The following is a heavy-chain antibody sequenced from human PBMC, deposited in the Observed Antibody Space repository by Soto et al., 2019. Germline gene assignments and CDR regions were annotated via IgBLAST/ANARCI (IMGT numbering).Heavy chain of an antibody. J-gene: IGHJ4*02. D-gene: IGHD3-9*01. Sequence: GGSLRLSCAASGFTFSSYAMSWVRQAPGKGLEWVSAISGSGGSTYYADSVKGRFTISRDNSKNTLYLQMNSLRAEDTAVYCCAKVPSYYDILTGYFDYWGQGTLVTVSS. V-gene: IGHV3-23*01. CDR1: GFTFSSYA. CDR2: ISGSGGST. CDR3: AKVPSYYDILTGYFDY.